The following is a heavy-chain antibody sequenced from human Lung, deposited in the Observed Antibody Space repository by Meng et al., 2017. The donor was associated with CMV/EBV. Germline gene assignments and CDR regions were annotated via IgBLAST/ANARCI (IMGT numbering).Heavy chain of an antibody. J-gene: IGHJ3*01. CDR3: ARGMNDDFWSGAFDV. V-gene: IGHV1-8*01. CDR1: GYTFTSYD. D-gene: IGHD3-3*01. Sequence: ASVKVSXKASGYTFTSYDINWVRQAPGQGLEWMGWMNANSGTTGYDQKFEGRVTMTRDTSISSAFMELSSLTSEDTAVYYCARGMNDDFWSGAFDVWGKGTMVTVSS. CDR2: MNANSGTT.